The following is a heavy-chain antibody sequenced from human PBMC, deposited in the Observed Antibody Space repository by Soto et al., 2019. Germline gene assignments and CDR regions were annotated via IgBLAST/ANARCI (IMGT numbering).Heavy chain of an antibody. V-gene: IGHV3-23*01. J-gene: IGHJ4*02. CDR3: AREGGSIGGWFGRKFDS. CDR2: ISSGGTTT. D-gene: IGHD6-19*01. CDR1: GFSFSTHA. Sequence: GGSLRLSCTASGFSFSTHAMSWVRQAPGKGLEWVSSISSGGTTTFYAASVEGRFTISRDKSKDTLYLQMNSLRADDTAVYYCAREGGSIGGWFGRKFDSWGQGTQVTVSS.